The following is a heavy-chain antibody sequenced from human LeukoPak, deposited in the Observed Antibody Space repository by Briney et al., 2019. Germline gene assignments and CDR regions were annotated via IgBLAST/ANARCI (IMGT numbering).Heavy chain of an antibody. J-gene: IGHJ3*02. Sequence: PAGSLRLSCAASGFTFSSYWRSWVRQAPGKGLEWMANIKQDGSEKYYVDSVKGRFTISRDNAKNSLYLQMNSLRAEDTAVYYCARDLPEGAFDIWGQGTMVTVSS. V-gene: IGHV3-7*01. CDR1: GFTFSSYW. CDR3: ARDLPEGAFDI. CDR2: IKQDGSEK.